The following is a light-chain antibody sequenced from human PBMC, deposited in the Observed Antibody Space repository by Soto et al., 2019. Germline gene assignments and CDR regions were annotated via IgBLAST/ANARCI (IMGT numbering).Light chain of an antibody. CDR3: QQYGSSLPYT. CDR2: GAS. CDR1: QSVSSSY. Sequence: EIVLTQSPGTLSLSPGERATLSCRASQSVSSSYLAWYQQKPGQAPRLLIYGASSRATGIPDRFSGSGSGTHLTLTISRLEPEDFAVYYCQQYGSSLPYTFGQGTKLEIK. J-gene: IGKJ2*01. V-gene: IGKV3-20*01.